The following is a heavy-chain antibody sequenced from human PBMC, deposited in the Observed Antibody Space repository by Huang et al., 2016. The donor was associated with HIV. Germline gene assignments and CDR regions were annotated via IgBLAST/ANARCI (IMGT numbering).Heavy chain of an antibody. CDR3: ARGLGRLSPWKQPPDY. D-gene: IGHD5-18*01. Sequence: QVQLVESGGGVVQPGGSLRLSCAASGFTFSSYAMHWVRQAPGKGLEWVAFIRYDGSDKSVGDSMEGRFTIARDNSKDTLYLQMHSLRVEDTGVYYCARGLGRLSPWKQPPDYWGQGTLVTVSS. V-gene: IGHV3-30*02. CDR1: GFTFSSYA. CDR2: IRYDGSDK. J-gene: IGHJ4*02.